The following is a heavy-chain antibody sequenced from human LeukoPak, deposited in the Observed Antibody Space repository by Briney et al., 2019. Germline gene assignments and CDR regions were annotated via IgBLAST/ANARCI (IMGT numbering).Heavy chain of an antibody. V-gene: IGHV3-48*03. Sequence: GGSLRLSCAASGFTSSSYEMNWVRQAPGKGLEWVSYISSSGSTIYYADSVKGRFTISRDNAKNSLYLQMNSLRAEDTAVYYCARDRNDILTGYSTDYWGQGTLVTVSS. D-gene: IGHD3-9*01. CDR3: ARDRNDILTGYSTDY. CDR2: ISSSGSTI. J-gene: IGHJ4*02. CDR1: GFTSSSYE.